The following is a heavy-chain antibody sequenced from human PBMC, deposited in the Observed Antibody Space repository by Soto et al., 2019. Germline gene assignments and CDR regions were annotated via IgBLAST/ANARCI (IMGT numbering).Heavy chain of an antibody. D-gene: IGHD3-3*01. CDR2: LYYSGTT. CDR1: DASISTQS. Sequence: SETLSLTCSVSDASISTQSWNWIRQASGKGLEWIGYLYYSGTTNYNPSLKSRVTISADTSKNQVSLELTSVTAADTAVYFCARGLSWSPYFESWGQGILVTVSS. J-gene: IGHJ4*02. CDR3: ARGLSWSPYFES. V-gene: IGHV4-59*11.